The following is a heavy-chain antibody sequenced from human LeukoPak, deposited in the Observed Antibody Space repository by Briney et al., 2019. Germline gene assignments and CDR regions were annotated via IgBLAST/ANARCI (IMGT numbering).Heavy chain of an antibody. CDR2: IKRRSDGEAP. CDR1: GFTFSNAW. Sequence: AGSLRLSCAASGFTFSNAWMNWVRQAAGKGLEWVGLIKRRSDGEAPNYAAPVEGRFTISRDDSKHTLFLQMNSLKTEDTGVYYCTTLYRLDPWGQGTLVTASS. D-gene: IGHD2-8*01. J-gene: IGHJ5*02. V-gene: IGHV3-15*01. CDR3: TTLYRLDP.